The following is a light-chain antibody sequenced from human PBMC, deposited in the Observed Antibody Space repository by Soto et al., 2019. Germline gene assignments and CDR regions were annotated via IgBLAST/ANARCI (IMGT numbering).Light chain of an antibody. V-gene: IGKV1-5*03. CDR3: QQYNTYPWT. CDR2: KTS. CDR1: QTINNW. Sequence: DVQMTQSPSTLSASVGDRVTITCRASQTINNWLAWYQQRPGKAPTFLIYKTSTLETGVPSRFSGSGSGTEFTLTTSSLQPEDFAIYYCQQYNTYPWTFGQGTRVEI. J-gene: IGKJ1*01.